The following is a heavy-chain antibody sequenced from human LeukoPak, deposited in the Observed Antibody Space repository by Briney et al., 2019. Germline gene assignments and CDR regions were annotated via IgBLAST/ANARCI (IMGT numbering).Heavy chain of an antibody. V-gene: IGHV1-18*01. Sequence: ASVKVSCKASGFSLYTYGVHWVRQAPGQGLEWMGRVSASNGHTLYVQKLQGRVTMTTDTSTSTAYMELTSLRSDDTAVYYCARRGGSYYNYWGQGTLVTVSS. CDR1: GFSLYTYG. CDR2: VSASNGHT. CDR3: ARRGGSYYNY. D-gene: IGHD3-10*01. J-gene: IGHJ4*02.